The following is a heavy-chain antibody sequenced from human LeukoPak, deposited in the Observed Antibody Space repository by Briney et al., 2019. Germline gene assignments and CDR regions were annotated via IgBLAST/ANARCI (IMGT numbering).Heavy chain of an antibody. CDR3: ARDLVVHFDY. CDR1: GGSISSSSYY. J-gene: IGHJ4*02. Sequence: SETLSLTCIVSGGSISSSSYYWGWIRQPPGKGLEWIGSIYYSGSTYYNPSLKSRVTISVDTSKNQFSLKLSSVTAADTAVYYCARDLVVHFDYWGQGTLVTVSS. V-gene: IGHV4-39*07. D-gene: IGHD3-22*01. CDR2: IYYSGST.